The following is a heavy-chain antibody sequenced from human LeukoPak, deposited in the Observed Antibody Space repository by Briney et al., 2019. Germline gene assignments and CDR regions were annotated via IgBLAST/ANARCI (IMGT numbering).Heavy chain of an antibody. D-gene: IGHD2-21*01. Sequence: SETLSLTCTVSGVSMSAYQWSWVRQSPGRGLEWIGCINTKGETSYNPSLKSRVTTSGDTSQSPFSLRLTSVNAADTAVYYWATSKDAKIAPFDHWGQGAPVTVSS. CDR1: GVSMSAYQ. V-gene: IGHV4-4*09. J-gene: IGHJ4*02. CDR3: ATSKDAKIAPFDH. CDR2: INTKGET.